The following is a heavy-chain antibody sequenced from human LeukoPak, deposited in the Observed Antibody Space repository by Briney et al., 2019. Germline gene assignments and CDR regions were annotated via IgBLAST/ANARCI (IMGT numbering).Heavy chain of an antibody. CDR1: GYSFTSYW. CDR2: IYPGDSDT. Sequence: GESLKISCKGSGYSFTSYWIGWVRQMPGKGLEWMGIIYPGDSDTRYSPSFQGQVTISADKSISTAYLQWSSLKASDTAMYYCARLKRVGYCSSTSCLVYFDYWGQGTLVTVSS. CDR3: ARLKRVGYCSSTSCLVYFDY. V-gene: IGHV5-51*01. D-gene: IGHD2-2*01. J-gene: IGHJ4*02.